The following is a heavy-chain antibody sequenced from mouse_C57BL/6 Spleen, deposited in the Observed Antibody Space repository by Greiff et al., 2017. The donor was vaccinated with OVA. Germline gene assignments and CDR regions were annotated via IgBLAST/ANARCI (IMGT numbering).Heavy chain of an antibody. CDR3: AREEGLRRFAY. Sequence: VQLQQSGAELARPGASVKLSCKASGYTFTSYGISWVKQRTGQGLEWIGEIYPRSGNTYYNEKFKGKATLTADKSSSTAYMELRSLTSEDSAVDFCAREEGLRRFAYWGQGTLVTVSA. CDR1: GYTFTSYG. CDR2: IYPRSGNT. D-gene: IGHD2-4*01. V-gene: IGHV1-81*01. J-gene: IGHJ3*01.